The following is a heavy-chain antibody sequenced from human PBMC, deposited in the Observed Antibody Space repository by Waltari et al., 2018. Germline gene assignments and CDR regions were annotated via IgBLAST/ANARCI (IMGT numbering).Heavy chain of an antibody. V-gene: IGHV1-69*09. Sequence: QVQLVQSGAEVKKPGSSVKVSCKASGGTFSSYAISWVRQAPGQGLEGMGMIILIVGIANYEQKVQGRVTITADKATSTAYMELSSLRSEDTAVYYCARDSYYGSGTPGGMDVWGQGTTVTVSS. CDR3: ARDSYYGSGTPGGMDV. J-gene: IGHJ6*02. D-gene: IGHD3-10*01. CDR2: IILIVGIA. CDR1: GGTFSSYA.